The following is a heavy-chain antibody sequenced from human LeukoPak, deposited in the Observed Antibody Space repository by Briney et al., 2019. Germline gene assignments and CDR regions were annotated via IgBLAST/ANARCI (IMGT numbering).Heavy chain of an antibody. V-gene: IGHV3-23*01. Sequence: TGGSLRLSCAASGFTFSSYTMSWVRQAPGKGLEWVSAISGSGGNTYYADFVKGRFTTSRDNSKNTLYLQMNSLRAEDAATYYCAKDSPATLASGRYYFDYWGQGSLVTVSS. CDR3: AKDSPATLASGRYYFDY. CDR1: GFTFSSYT. D-gene: IGHD1-1*01. CDR2: ISGSGGNT. J-gene: IGHJ4*02.